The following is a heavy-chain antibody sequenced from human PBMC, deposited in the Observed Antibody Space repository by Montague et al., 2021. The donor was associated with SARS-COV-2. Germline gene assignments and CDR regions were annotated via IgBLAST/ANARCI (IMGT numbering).Heavy chain of an antibody. Sequence: SETLSLTCTVSGGSISSSRYYCGCIRHPPGKGVEWIGSIYYSRTTYYNPSLKSRVTISVDTSKNQFSLKLSSVTAADTAVYYCARHVRSLMVRGPDFDYWGQGTLVTVSS. V-gene: IGHV4-39*01. J-gene: IGHJ4*02. D-gene: IGHD3-10*01. CDR2: IYYSRTT. CDR1: GGSISSSRYY. CDR3: ARHVRSLMVRGPDFDY.